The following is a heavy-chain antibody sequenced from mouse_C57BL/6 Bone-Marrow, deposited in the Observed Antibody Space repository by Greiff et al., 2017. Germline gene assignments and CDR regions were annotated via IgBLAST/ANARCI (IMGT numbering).Heavy chain of an antibody. J-gene: IGHJ2*01. D-gene: IGHD1-1*01. Sequence: QVQLKESGAELVRPGTSVKVSCKASGYAFTNYLIEWVKQRPGQGLEWIGVINPGSGGTNYNEKFKGKATLTADKSSSTASMQLSSLTSEDSAVYFCAGQCGSSQYYFDYWGQGTTLTVSS. V-gene: IGHV1-54*01. CDR3: AGQCGSSQYYFDY. CDR1: GYAFTNYL. CDR2: INPGSGGT.